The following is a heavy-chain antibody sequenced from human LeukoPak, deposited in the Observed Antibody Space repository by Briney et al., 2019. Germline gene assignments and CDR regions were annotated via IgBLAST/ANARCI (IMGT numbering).Heavy chain of an antibody. CDR3: ARPRDSHIWLAVDY. CDR2: IYYTGST. CDR1: GGAISTYC. D-gene: IGHD3-9*01. V-gene: IGHV4-59*08. Sequence: SETLSLTRTVSGGAISTYCWHGSRQPPGKGLEWIGYIYYTGSTNYNPSLKSRVTISVDTSKNQSFLRLTSVTAADTAVYYCARPRDSHIWLAVDYWGQGTLVTVSS. J-gene: IGHJ4*02.